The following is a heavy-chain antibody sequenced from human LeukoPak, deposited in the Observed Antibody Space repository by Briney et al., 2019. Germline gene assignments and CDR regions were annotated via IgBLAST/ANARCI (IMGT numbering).Heavy chain of an antibody. CDR2: NHYSGST. J-gene: IGHJ5*01. CDR1: GGSITSHF. D-gene: IGHD3-10*01. CDR3: ARLVWLGESPGSWFDS. V-gene: IGHV4-59*11. Sequence: PSETLSLTCSVSGGSITSHFWSWIRQPPGKGLEWIGYNHYSGSTNYNPSLKSRVTISPDTSKNQLFLKLNSVTAADTAVYYCARLVWLGESPGSWFDSWGQGTLVTVSS.